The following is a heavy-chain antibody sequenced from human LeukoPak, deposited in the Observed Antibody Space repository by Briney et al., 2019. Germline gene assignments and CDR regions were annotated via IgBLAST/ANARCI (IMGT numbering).Heavy chain of an antibody. CDR1: GFTFSSYA. Sequence: GGSLRLSCAASGFTFSSYAMSWVRQAPGKGPEWVSAISGSGGSTYYADSVKGRFTISRDNSKNTLYLQMNSLRAEDTAVYYCAKARFGYYDSSGYSEYFQHWGQGTLVTVSS. D-gene: IGHD3-22*01. CDR2: ISGSGGST. V-gene: IGHV3-23*01. J-gene: IGHJ1*01. CDR3: AKARFGYYDSSGYSEYFQH.